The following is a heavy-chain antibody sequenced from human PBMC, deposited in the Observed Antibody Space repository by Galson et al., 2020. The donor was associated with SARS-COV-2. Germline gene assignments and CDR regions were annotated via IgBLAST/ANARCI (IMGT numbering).Heavy chain of an antibody. CDR2: IWYDGSNK. CDR1: GFTFSSYG. J-gene: IGHJ4*02. D-gene: IGHD6-13*01. CDR3: ASLSSPIRPVDY. V-gene: IGHV3-33*01. Sequence: GGSLRLSCAASGFTFSSYGMHWVRQAPGKGLEWVAVIWYDGSNKYYADSVKGRFTISRDNSKNTLYLQMNSLRAEDTAVYYCASLSSPIRPVDYWGQGTLVTVSS.